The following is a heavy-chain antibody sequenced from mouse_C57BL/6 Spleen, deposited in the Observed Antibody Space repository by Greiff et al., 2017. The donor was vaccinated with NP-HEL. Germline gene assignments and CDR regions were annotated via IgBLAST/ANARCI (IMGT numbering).Heavy chain of an antibody. V-gene: IGHV1-19*01. CDR1: GYTFTDYY. CDR2: INPYNGGT. J-gene: IGHJ1*03. Sequence: EVKLMESGPVLVKPGASVKMSCKASGYTFTDYYMNWVKQSHGKSLEWIGVINPYNGGTSYNQKFKGKATLTVDKSSSTAYMELNSLTSEDSAVYYCARNYYGTRYFDVWGTGTTVTVSS. D-gene: IGHD1-1*01. CDR3: ARNYYGTRYFDV.